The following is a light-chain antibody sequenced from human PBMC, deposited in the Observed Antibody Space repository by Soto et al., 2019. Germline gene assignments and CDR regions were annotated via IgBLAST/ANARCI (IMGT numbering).Light chain of an antibody. CDR2: RNN. Sequence: QSVLTQPPSASGTPGQRVTISCSGSSSNIGSNFVYWYQQFPGTAPKLLIYRNNQRPSGVPDRFSGSKSGTSASLAISGLPSEDEADYYCAAWDDSLSVWVFGGGTKLTVL. CDR3: AAWDDSLSVWV. CDR1: SSNIGSNF. V-gene: IGLV1-47*01. J-gene: IGLJ3*02.